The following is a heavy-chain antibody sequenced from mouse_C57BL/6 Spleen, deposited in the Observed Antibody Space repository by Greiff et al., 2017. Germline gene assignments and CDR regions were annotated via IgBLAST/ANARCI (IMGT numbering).Heavy chain of an antibody. J-gene: IGHJ1*03. Sequence: EVQLQQSGPELVKPGASVKMSCKASGYTFTDYNMHWVKQSHGKSLEWIGYINPNNGGTSYNQKFKGKATLTVNKSSSTAYMELLSLTSEDSAVYYCARFPWGYGSHWYFDVWGTGTTVTVSS. CDR2: INPNNGGT. D-gene: IGHD1-1*01. CDR1: GYTFTDYN. CDR3: ARFPWGYGSHWYFDV. V-gene: IGHV1-22*01.